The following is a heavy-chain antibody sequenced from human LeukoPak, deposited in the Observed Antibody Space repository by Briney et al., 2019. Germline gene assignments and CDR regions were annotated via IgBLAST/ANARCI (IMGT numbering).Heavy chain of an antibody. CDR1: GGSFSGYY. J-gene: IGHJ2*01. CDR3: ARVIGWYFDP. Sequence: SETLSLTCAVYGGSFSGYYWSWIRQPPGKGLEWIGEINHSGSTNYNPSLKSRVTISVDTSKNQFSLKLSSVTAADTAVYYCARVIGWYFDPWGRGTLVTVSS. V-gene: IGHV4-34*01. D-gene: IGHD2-15*01. CDR2: INHSGST.